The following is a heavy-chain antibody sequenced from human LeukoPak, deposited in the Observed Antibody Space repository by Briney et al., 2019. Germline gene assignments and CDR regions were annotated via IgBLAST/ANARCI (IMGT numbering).Heavy chain of an antibody. V-gene: IGHV4-59*01. CDR3: ARNAEYFQY. Sequence: SETLSLTCTVAGGSMSSYYWSWIRQPQGKGLEWIGYIYYSGSTNYNPSLKSRLTISVDRSKNQFSLKLSSVTAADTAVYYCARNAEYFQYWGQGTLVTVSS. CDR2: IYYSGST. CDR1: GGSMSSYY. J-gene: IGHJ1*01.